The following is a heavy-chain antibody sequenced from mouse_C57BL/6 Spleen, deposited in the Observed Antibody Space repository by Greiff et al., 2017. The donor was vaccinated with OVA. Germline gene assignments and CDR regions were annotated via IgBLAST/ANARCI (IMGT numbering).Heavy chain of an antibody. D-gene: IGHD2-5*01. V-gene: IGHV14-4*01. CDR1: GFNIKDDY. Sequence: VQLQQSGAELVRPGASVKLSCTASGFNIKDDYMHWVKQRPEQGLEWIGWIDPENGDTEYASKFQGKATITADTSSNTAYLQLSSLTSEDTAVYYCTHSNFYYFDYWGQGTTLTVSS. CDR3: THSNFYYFDY. J-gene: IGHJ2*01. CDR2: IDPENGDT.